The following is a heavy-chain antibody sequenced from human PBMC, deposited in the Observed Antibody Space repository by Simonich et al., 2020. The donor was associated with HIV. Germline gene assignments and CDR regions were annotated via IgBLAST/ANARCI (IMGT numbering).Heavy chain of an antibody. J-gene: IGHJ1*01. CDR1: GYTFTNYY. CDR2: INPSGDIT. Sequence: QVQLEQSGAAVKKPGASVKVSCKTSGYTFTNYYMHWVRQAPGQGLEWMGIINPSGDITTYAQNFKGRVTMTRDTSTSTAYMELSSLRSEDTAVYYCARGPYSSSFFFQFWGQGTLVTVSS. CDR3: ARGPYSSSFFFQF. D-gene: IGHD6-13*01. V-gene: IGHV1-46*01.